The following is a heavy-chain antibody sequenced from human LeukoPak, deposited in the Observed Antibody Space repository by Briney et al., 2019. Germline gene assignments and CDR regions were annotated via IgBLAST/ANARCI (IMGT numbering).Heavy chain of an antibody. V-gene: IGHV3-23*01. CDR2: ISDSGGGT. Sequence: GGSLRLSCAASGFTFSSHAMSWVRQAPGKGLEWVSTISDSGGGTYYADSVEGRFTISRDNSKNTLYLQMSSLRVEDTALYYCAQLTGDYRGQGTLVTVSS. CDR1: GFTFSSHA. D-gene: IGHD1-14*01. CDR3: AQLTGDY. J-gene: IGHJ4*02.